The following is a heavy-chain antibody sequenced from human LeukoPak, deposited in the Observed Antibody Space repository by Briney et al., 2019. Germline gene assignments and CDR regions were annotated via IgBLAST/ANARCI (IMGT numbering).Heavy chain of an antibody. Sequence: SETLSLTCTVSGSSISPYYWSWIRQPPGKGLEWIAYMNDSGNTKYNPSLKGRVTISLDTSKNRFYLKLSSVTAADTAVYYCARRRGFCSSSSCYGFDPRGQGTLVIVSS. V-gene: IGHV4-59*08. CDR2: MNDSGNT. CDR3: ARRRGFCSSSSCYGFDP. CDR1: GSSISPYY. J-gene: IGHJ5*02. D-gene: IGHD2-2*01.